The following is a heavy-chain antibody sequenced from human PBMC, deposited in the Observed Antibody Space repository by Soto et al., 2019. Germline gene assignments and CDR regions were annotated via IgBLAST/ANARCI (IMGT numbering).Heavy chain of an antibody. CDR3: ARGRADRGVIGTISYYNYYGMDV. CDR2: ISSSSSYI. V-gene: IGHV3-21*04. Sequence: XGALRLSLTACGFTISTYSMNCVRQAPGKGLEWVSSISSSSSYIYYADSVKGRFTISRDNSENTLYLQMNSLRAEDTAISYCARGRADRGVIGTISYYNYYGMDVWGQGTTVTVSS. J-gene: IGHJ6*01. D-gene: IGHD3-16*01. CDR1: GFTISTYS.